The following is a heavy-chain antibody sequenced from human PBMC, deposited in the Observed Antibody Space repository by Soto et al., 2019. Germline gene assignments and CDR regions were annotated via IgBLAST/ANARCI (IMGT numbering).Heavy chain of an antibody. CDR3: ARAMVRGVLDY. Sequence: QVQLQESGPGLVKPSQTLSLTCTVSGGSISNADYYWSWIRQHPGKGLEWIGYIYYSGGTYYNPSLESRVTMSVETSKNQFSLKLNSVTAADTAVYYCARAMVRGVLDYWGQVTLVTVSS. D-gene: IGHD3-10*01. CDR1: GGSISNADYY. CDR2: IYYSGGT. J-gene: IGHJ4*02. V-gene: IGHV4-31*03.